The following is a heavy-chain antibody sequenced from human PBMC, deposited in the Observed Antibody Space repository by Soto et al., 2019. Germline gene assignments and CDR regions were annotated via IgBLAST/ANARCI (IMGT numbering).Heavy chain of an antibody. CDR3: ARADKGGSY. CDR1: GYTFTSCY. J-gene: IGHJ4*02. V-gene: IGHV1-46*01. CDR2: INPSGGST. D-gene: IGHD1-26*01. Sequence: QVQLVQSGAEVKKPGASVKISCKASGYTFTSCYMHWVRQAPGQGLEWMGIINPSGGSTNYAQKFQDRGPMNRDTSTSTVYMELSSLRSEDTAVYYCARADKGGSYWGQGTLVTVSS.